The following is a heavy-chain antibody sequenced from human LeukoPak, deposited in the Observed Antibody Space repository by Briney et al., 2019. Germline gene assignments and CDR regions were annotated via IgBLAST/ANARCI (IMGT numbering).Heavy chain of an antibody. Sequence: GGSLRLSCAASGFTVSSNYMSWVRQAPGKGLEWVSVIYSGGTTYYADSVKGRFTISRDNSQNTLYLQMNSLRAEDTAVYYYASDHSNSWYPYYFDYWGQGTLVTVSS. J-gene: IGHJ4*02. CDR3: ASDHSNSWYPYYFDY. V-gene: IGHV3-66*01. CDR2: IYSGGTT. CDR1: GFTVSSNY. D-gene: IGHD6-13*01.